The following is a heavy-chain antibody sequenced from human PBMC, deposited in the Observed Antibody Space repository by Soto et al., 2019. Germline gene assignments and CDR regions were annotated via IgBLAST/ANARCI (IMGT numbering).Heavy chain of an antibody. V-gene: IGHV3-21*01. Sequence: EVQVVESGGGLVKPGGSLRLSCAASGFTFSSSDMNWVRQAPGKGLEWVSSIDTGTRHVYYADSVRGRFTISRDDAKNSLYLQMNSLRVDDTALYYCARRTVTTCHYFDYWGQGTLVTVSS. J-gene: IGHJ4*02. CDR2: IDTGTRHV. CDR3: ARRTVTTCHYFDY. CDR1: GFTFSSSD. D-gene: IGHD4-17*01.